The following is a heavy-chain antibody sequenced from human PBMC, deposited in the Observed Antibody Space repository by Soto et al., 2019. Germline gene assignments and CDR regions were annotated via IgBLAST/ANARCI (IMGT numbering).Heavy chain of an antibody. CDR1: GYTFTNYY. CDR2: IHPSGGST. V-gene: IGHV1-46*01. D-gene: IGHD5-18*01. Sequence: ASVKVSCKASGYTFTNYYIHWVRQAPGQGLERMGVIHPSGGSTSYAQKFQGRLTMTRDTSTSTVYMELSSLRSEDTAVYYCARDSEEGIQLWLYFDYWGQGTLVTVSS. CDR3: ARDSEEGIQLWLYFDY. J-gene: IGHJ4*01.